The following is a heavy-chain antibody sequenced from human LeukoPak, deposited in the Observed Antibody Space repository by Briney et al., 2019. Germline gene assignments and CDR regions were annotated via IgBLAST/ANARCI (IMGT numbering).Heavy chain of an antibody. J-gene: IGHJ2*01. CDR2: INPSGGST. CDR3: ARAPAKKYCSSTSCWFGPWYFDL. V-gene: IGHV1-46*01. CDR1: GYTFTSYY. D-gene: IGHD2-2*01. Sequence: ASVKVSCKASGYTFTSYYMHWVRQAPGQGLEWMGIINPSGGSTSYAQKFQGRVTMTRDTSTSTVYMELSSLRSEDTAVYYCARAPAKKYCSSTSCWFGPWYFDLWGRGTLVTVSS.